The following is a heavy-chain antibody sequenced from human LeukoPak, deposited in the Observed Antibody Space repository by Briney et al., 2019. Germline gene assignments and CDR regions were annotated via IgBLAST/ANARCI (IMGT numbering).Heavy chain of an antibody. D-gene: IGHD4-17*01. CDR3: ARDYDYGDYPGY. CDR1: GFTFSSYS. J-gene: IGHJ4*02. V-gene: IGHV3-21*04. CDR2: ISGSTNYI. Sequence: PGGSLRLSCAASGFTFSSYSMNWVRQAPGKGLEWVPSISGSTNYIYYADSVKGRFTISRDNAKNSLYLQMNSLRAEDTALYYCARDYDYGDYPGYWGQGTLVTVSS.